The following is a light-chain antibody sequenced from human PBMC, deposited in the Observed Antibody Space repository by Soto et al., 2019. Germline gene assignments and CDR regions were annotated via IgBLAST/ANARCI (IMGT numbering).Light chain of an antibody. CDR2: RAS. V-gene: IGKV3-20*01. CDR3: HQYGSSPPYT. J-gene: IGKJ2*01. Sequence: EIVLTQSPGTLSLSPGQRATLSCRASQVITSSYLSWYQQKPGQAPRLLISRASTRAAGVPDRFSGSGSGTDFTLSISRLEPADFAVYYCHQYGSSPPYTFGQRTKLDIK. CDR1: QVITSSY.